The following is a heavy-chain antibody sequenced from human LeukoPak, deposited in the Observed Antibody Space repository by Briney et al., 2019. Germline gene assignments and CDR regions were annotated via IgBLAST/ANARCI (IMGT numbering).Heavy chain of an antibody. V-gene: IGHV3-21*01. CDR2: ISSSSSYL. Sequence: GSLRLSCAASGFTFSSYSMNWVRQAPGKGLEWVSSISSSSSYLYYADSVKGRFTISRDNAKNSLYLQMNSLRAEDTAVYYCARWFGPIDYWGQGTLVTVSS. CDR1: GFTFSSYS. CDR3: ARWFGPIDY. D-gene: IGHD3-10*01. J-gene: IGHJ4*02.